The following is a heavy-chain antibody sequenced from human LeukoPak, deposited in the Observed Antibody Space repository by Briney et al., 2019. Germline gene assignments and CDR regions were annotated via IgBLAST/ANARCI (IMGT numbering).Heavy chain of an antibody. CDR2: ISFDGSNQ. J-gene: IGHJ1*01. Sequence: GGSLRLSCAASGFTFSSFGMHWVRQAPGQGLERVAVISFDGSNQYYADSVKGRFTIYRDNFKNTVYLQMNSLRAEETAVYYCAKSHPPTVTTEEGEYLQHWGQGTLVTVSS. D-gene: IGHD4-17*01. CDR1: GFTFSSFG. V-gene: IGHV3-30*18. CDR3: AKSHPPTVTTEEGEYLQH.